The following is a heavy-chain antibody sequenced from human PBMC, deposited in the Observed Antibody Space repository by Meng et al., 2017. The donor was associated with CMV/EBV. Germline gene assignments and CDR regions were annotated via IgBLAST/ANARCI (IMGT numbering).Heavy chain of an antibody. CDR1: GVDISRGDNY. CDR2: IYYSGST. CDR3: ATLGILPWFGFDP. V-gene: IGHV4-30-4*08. J-gene: IGHJ5*02. Sequence: QEQLQESGPGLVKPSQSLSLTCTVSGVDISRGDNYWSWIRQPPGKGLEWIWYIYYSGSTYYNPSLKSRVTISVDTAKNQYSLKLSFVTAADTDVDYCATLGILPWFGFDPWGQGTLVTVSS. D-gene: IGHD3-10*01.